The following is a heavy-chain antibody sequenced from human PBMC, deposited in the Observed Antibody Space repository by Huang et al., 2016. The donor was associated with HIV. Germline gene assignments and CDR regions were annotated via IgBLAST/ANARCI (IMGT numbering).Heavy chain of an antibody. Sequence: QVQLYQWGAGLLRPSETLSLTCAVYRGSLSGYYLSWIRQSPEKGLEWIGEINYSGPINDNPSLKSRVTISVDTAKTQLSLKLKSVTAADTAVYYCAREVMTSFGGPFDPWGQGTLVAVSS. CDR2: INYSGPI. V-gene: IGHV4-34*01. J-gene: IGHJ5*02. CDR1: RGSLSGYY. D-gene: IGHD3-16*01. CDR3: AREVMTSFGGPFDP.